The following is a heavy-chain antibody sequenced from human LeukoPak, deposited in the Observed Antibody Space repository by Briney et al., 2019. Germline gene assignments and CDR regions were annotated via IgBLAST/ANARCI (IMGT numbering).Heavy chain of an antibody. V-gene: IGHV4-34*01. CDR1: GGSFSGYY. CDR2: INHSGST. D-gene: IGHD2-2*01. Sequence: SETLSLTCAVYGGSFSGYYWSWIRQPPGKGLEWIGEINHSGSTNYNPSLKSRVTISVDTSKNHFSLKLSSVTAADTAVYYCARGGIYCSSTSCRNWFDPWGQGTLVTVSS. J-gene: IGHJ5*02. CDR3: ARGGIYCSSTSCRNWFDP.